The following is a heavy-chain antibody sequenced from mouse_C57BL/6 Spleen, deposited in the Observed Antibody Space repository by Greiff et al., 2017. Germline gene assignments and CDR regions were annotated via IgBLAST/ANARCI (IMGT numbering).Heavy chain of an antibody. CDR1: GFTFSDYG. CDR2: ISSGSSTI. D-gene: IGHD1-1*01. J-gene: IGHJ2*01. CDR3: AREFITTVVDFDY. Sequence: DVQLVESGGGLVKPGGSLKLSCAASGFTFSDYGMHWVRQAPEKGLEWVAYISSGSSTIYYADTVKGRFTISRDNAKNTLFLQMTSLRSEDTAMYYCAREFITTVVDFDYWGQGTTLTVSS. V-gene: IGHV5-17*01.